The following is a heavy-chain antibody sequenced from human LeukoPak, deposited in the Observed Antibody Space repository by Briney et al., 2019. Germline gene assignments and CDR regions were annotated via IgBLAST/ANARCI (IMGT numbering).Heavy chain of an antibody. Sequence: SQTLSLTCTVSGGSISIGNYYWSWIRQHAGKGLEWIGRIYTSGSTNYNPSLKSRGTISVDTSKNQFSLKLSSVTAADTAVYYCARVSGDYYASVWGQGILVTVSS. D-gene: IGHD1-26*01. CDR3: ARVSGDYYASV. J-gene: IGHJ4*02. CDR1: GGSISIGNYY. CDR2: IYTSGST. V-gene: IGHV4-61*02.